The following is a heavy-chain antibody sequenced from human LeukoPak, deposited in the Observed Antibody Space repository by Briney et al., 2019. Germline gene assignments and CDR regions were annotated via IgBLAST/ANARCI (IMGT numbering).Heavy chain of an antibody. Sequence: GASVKVSCKASGYIFTTFSIHWVRRAPGQRLEWMGWINAGNGNTKYSQKFQDRVTITRDTSASTAYMEVSSLRSEDMAVYYCARGGYDFWSGSPHDYWGQGTLVTVSS. CDR2: INAGNGNT. J-gene: IGHJ4*02. V-gene: IGHV1-3*01. D-gene: IGHD3-3*01. CDR3: ARGGYDFWSGSPHDY. CDR1: GYIFTTFS.